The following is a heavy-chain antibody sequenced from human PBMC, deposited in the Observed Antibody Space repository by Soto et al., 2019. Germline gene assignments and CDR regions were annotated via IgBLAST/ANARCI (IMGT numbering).Heavy chain of an antibody. V-gene: IGHV3-9*01. Sequence: EVQLVESGGGLVQPGRSLRLSCAASGFTFYDFARHWVRQAPGKGLEWVSRISGTRNIIDYADSVKGRFIISRDNAKNSLELQMNSLRPEDTAFYYCVKDMYEGSSGGSLDYWGQGTLVTVSS. D-gene: IGHD2-15*01. CDR2: ISGTRNII. J-gene: IGHJ4*02. CDR1: GFTFYDFA. CDR3: VKDMYEGSSGGSLDY.